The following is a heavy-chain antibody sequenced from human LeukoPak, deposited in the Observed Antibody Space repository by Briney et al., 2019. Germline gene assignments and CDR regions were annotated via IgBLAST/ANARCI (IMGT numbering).Heavy chain of an antibody. Sequence: GGSLRLSCAASGFTFRSYAMSWVRQAPGKGLEWVSDISGSGGSTYYADSVKGRFTISRDSSKSTMYLQMTSLTADDTAVYYCAKGSGTSRPYYLDYWGRGTLVTVSS. CDR1: GFTFRSYA. D-gene: IGHD6-25*01. V-gene: IGHV3-23*01. CDR2: ISGSGGST. J-gene: IGHJ4*02. CDR3: AKGSGTSRPYYLDY.